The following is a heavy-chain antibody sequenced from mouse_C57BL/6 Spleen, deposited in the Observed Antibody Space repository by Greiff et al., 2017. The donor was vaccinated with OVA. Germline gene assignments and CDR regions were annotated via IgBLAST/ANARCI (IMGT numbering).Heavy chain of an antibody. D-gene: IGHD1-1*01. J-gene: IGHJ4*01. CDR3: TRESYYYGSSPYYAMDY. CDR2: IDPETGGT. CDR1: GYTFTDYE. Sequence: QVQLQQSGAELVRPGASVTLSCKASGYTFTDYEMHWVKQTPVHGLEWIGAIDPETGGTAYNQKFKGKAILTADKSSSTAYMELRSLTSEDSAVYYCTRESYYYGSSPYYAMDYWGQGTSVTVSS. V-gene: IGHV1-15*01.